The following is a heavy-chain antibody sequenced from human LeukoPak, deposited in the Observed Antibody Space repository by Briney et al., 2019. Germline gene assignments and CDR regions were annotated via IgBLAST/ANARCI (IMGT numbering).Heavy chain of an antibody. CDR2: IYSGGST. J-gene: IGHJ4*02. Sequence: QPGGSLRLSCAASGITVRSNHMSWVRQAPGKGLELVSVIYSGGSTYHADSVKGRFTISRDNSKNTVYLQMNSLRAEDTAVYYCAGCRDGYNWLDYWGQGTLVTVSS. CDR3: AGCRDGYNWLDY. V-gene: IGHV3-66*01. D-gene: IGHD5-24*01. CDR1: GITVRSNH.